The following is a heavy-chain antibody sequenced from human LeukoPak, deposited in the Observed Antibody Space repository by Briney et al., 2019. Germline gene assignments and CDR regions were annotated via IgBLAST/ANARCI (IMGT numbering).Heavy chain of an antibody. D-gene: IGHD3-3*01. J-gene: IGHJ4*02. CDR3: GRAYDFSRH. CDR1: GFTFSSYW. CDR2: ISSDVSST. Sequence: GGSLRLSCAASGFTFSSYWMHWVRQAPGKGLVWVSRISSDVSSTSYADSVKGRFTISRDNAKNTLYMQMNSLRAEDTAVYYCGRAYDFSRHWGQGTLVTVSS. V-gene: IGHV3-74*01.